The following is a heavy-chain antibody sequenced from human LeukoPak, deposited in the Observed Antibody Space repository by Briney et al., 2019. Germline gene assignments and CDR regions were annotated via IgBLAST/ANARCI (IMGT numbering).Heavy chain of an antibody. CDR3: ARRSRGTGSWYYFDY. V-gene: IGHV3-48*03. CDR2: ISNSGNTI. Sequence: GGSLRLSCAASGFTFSSYEMNWVRQAPGKGLKWVSYISNSGNTIYYADSVKGRFTISRDNAKNSLYLQMNSLRAEDTAVYYCARRSRGTGSWYYFDYWGQGTLVTVSS. J-gene: IGHJ4*02. CDR1: GFTFSSYE. D-gene: IGHD3-10*01.